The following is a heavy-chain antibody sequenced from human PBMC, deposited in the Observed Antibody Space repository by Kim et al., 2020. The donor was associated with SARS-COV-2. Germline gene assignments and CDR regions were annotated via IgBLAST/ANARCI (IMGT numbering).Heavy chain of an antibody. V-gene: IGHV1-69*01. D-gene: IGHD5-12*01. CDR3: ARRTKNIVATMGWYFDL. J-gene: IGHJ2*01. Sequence: FQGRVTITADESTSTAYMELSSLRSEDTAVYYCARRTKNIVATMGWYFDLWGRGTLVTVSS.